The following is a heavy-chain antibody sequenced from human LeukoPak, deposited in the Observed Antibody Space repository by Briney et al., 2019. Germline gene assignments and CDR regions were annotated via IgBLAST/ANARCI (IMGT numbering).Heavy chain of an antibody. D-gene: IGHD3-16*01. J-gene: IGHJ5*02. Sequence: SETLSLTCTVSGGSMSSYYWSLIRQPAGKGPEWIGRIHTSGTTYYNPSLKSRVTMSVDTSKNQFSLRLTSVTAADTAIYYCARGDYYDGGGRNWFDPWGQGTLVTVPS. V-gene: IGHV4-4*07. CDR1: GGSMSSYY. CDR3: ARGDYYDGGGRNWFDP. CDR2: IHTSGTT.